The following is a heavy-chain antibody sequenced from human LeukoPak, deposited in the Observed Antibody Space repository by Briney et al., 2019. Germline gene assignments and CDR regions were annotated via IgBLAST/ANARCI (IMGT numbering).Heavy chain of an antibody. V-gene: IGHV4-39*07. J-gene: IGHJ4*02. D-gene: IGHD3-3*01. CDR3: ARERSATHLPPDY. CDR1: GGSISSYY. CDR2: IYYSGST. Sequence: PSETLSLTCTVSGGSISSYYWGWIRQPPGKGLEWIGSIYYSGSTYYNPSLKSRVTISVDTSKNQFSLKLSSVTAADTAVYYCARERSATHLPPDYWGQGTLVTVSS.